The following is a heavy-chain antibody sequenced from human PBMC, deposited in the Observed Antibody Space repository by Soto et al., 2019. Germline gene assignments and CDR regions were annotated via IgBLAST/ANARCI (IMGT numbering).Heavy chain of an antibody. V-gene: IGHV1-18*04. CDR2: ISLYNGGT. CDR1: DFSFTSHG. CDR3: AIYHLELFRFDY. J-gene: IGHJ4*02. Sequence: GASVQVSCKSYDFSFTSHGISWVRQAPGQGLEWMGWISLYNGGTNYAQQFQGRVTMTTDTSTSTAYMELRSLRSDDTAMYFCAIYHLELFRFDYWGQGTLVTVSS. D-gene: IGHD2-2*01.